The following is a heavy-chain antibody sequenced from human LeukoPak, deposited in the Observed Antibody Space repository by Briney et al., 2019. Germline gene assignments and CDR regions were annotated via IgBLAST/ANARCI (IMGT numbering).Heavy chain of an antibody. CDR2: ISGSGGST. CDR1: GFTFSSYA. CDR3: AKVRGRSTVTLWYFDY. Sequence: SGGSLRLSCAASGFTFSSYAMSWVRQAPGKGLEWVSAISGSGGSTYYADSVKGRFTISRDNSKNTLYLQMNSLRAEDTAVYYCAKVRGRSTVTLWYFDYWGQGTLVTVSS. V-gene: IGHV3-23*01. J-gene: IGHJ4*02. D-gene: IGHD4-17*01.